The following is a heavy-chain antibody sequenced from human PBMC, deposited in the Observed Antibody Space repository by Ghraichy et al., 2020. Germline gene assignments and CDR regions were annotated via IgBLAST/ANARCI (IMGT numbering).Heavy chain of an antibody. J-gene: IGHJ4*02. V-gene: IGHV4-39*01. CDR3: ARHCSGGSCSRYYFDY. CDR2: IYYSGST. Sequence: SETLSLTCTVSGGSISSSSYYWGWIRQPPGKGLEWIGSIYYSGSTYYNPSLKSRVTISVDTSKNQFSLKLSSVTAADTAVYYCARHCSGGSCSRYYFDYWGQGTLVTVSS. D-gene: IGHD2-15*01. CDR1: GGSISSSSYY.